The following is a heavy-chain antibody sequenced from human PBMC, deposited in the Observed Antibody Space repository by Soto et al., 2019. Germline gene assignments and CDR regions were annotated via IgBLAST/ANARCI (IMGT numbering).Heavy chain of an antibody. CDR3: ARNESSNIYGMDV. CDR2: INSGSFSI. Sequence: GGSLRLSCAASGFTFSSYSMNWFRQAPGKGLEWVSSINSGSFSINYADSVKGRFSISRDNAQNSLHLQMNNLRAEDTAVYYCARNESSNIYGMDVWGQGTTVTVSS. CDR1: GFTFSSYS. V-gene: IGHV3-21*01. D-gene: IGHD6-6*01. J-gene: IGHJ6*02.